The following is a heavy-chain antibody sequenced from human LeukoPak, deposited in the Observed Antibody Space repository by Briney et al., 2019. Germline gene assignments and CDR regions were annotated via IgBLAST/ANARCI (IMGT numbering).Heavy chain of an antibody. Sequence: GGSLRLSCAASGFTFSSYSMSWIRQAPGKGLEWVSYISSSGSTIYYADSVKGRFTISRDNAKNSLYLQMNSLRAEDTAVYYCARDTIFGGAYYMDVWGKGTTVTVSS. CDR3: ARDTIFGGAYYMDV. CDR1: GFTFSSYS. CDR2: ISSSGSTI. V-gene: IGHV3-48*04. D-gene: IGHD3-3*01. J-gene: IGHJ6*03.